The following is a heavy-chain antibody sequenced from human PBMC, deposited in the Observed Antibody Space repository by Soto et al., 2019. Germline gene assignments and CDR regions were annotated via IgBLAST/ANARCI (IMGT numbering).Heavy chain of an antibody. CDR2: ISIRSDEI. D-gene: IGHD1-26*01. Sequence: GGSLRLSCAASGFTFDNYAMHWVRQAPGKGLEWVSGISIRSDEIGYADSVKGRFTISRDNAKNSLYLQMNSLKTEDTALYYCAKIGNVVGAATFNWFDSWGQGTLVTVSS. J-gene: IGHJ5*01. CDR3: AKIGNVVGAATFNWFDS. CDR1: GFTFDNYA. V-gene: IGHV3-9*01.